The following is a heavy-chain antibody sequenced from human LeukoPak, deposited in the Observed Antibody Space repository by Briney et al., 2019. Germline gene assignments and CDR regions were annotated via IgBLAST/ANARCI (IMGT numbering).Heavy chain of an antibody. D-gene: IGHD1/OR15-1a*01. Sequence: AGGSLRLSCAASGLTFSTYGMTWVRQAPGKGLEWVSAISGSGASTYYADSVKGRFTISRDNSKNTLYLQMNSLRAEDTAVYYCARDGLNSELYYFDYWGQGTLVTVSS. J-gene: IGHJ4*02. CDR1: GLTFSTYG. CDR3: ARDGLNSELYYFDY. V-gene: IGHV3-23*01. CDR2: ISGSGAST.